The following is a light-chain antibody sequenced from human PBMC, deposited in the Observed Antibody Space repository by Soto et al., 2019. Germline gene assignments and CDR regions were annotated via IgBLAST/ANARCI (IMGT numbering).Light chain of an antibody. CDR3: QQYGSSPWT. Sequence: ESVLTPSPGTLSLYPGERATLSCRASQSVSSSYLAWYQQKPGQAPRLLIYGASSRATGIPDRFSGSGSGTDFTLTISRLEPEDFAVYYCQQYGSSPWTFGQGTKVDIK. CDR1: QSVSSSY. J-gene: IGKJ1*01. V-gene: IGKV3-20*01. CDR2: GAS.